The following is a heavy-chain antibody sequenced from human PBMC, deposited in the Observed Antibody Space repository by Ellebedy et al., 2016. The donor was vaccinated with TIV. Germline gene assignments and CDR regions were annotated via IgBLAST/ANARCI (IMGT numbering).Heavy chain of an antibody. D-gene: IGHD3-10*01. Sequence: GGSLRLSXAASGFTFSSYGMHWVRQAPGKGLEWVAVIWYDGSNKYYADSVKGRFTISRDNSKNTLYLQMNSLRAEDTAVYYCARPGKSYGSGSYYEDLEDGMDGWGQGTTVTVSS. CDR2: IWYDGSNK. CDR1: GFTFSSYG. CDR3: ARPGKSYGSGSYYEDLEDGMDG. J-gene: IGHJ6*02. V-gene: IGHV3-33*01.